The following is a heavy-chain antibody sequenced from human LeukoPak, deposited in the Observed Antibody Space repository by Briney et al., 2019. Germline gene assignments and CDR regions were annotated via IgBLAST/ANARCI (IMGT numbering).Heavy chain of an antibody. CDR2: ISGSGGIT. CDR3: ANYGKHDY. V-gene: IGHV3-23*01. J-gene: IGHJ4*02. D-gene: IGHD4-17*01. Sequence: GGSLRLSCAASGFTFSSYAMSWVRQAPGKGLEWVSGISGSGGITDHADSVKGRFTISRDNSKNTLYLQMNSLRAEDTAVYYCANYGKHDYWGQGTLVTVSS. CDR1: GFTFSSYA.